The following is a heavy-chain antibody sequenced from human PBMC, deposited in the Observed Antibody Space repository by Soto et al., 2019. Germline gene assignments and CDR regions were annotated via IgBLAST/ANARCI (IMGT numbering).Heavy chain of an antibody. CDR1: GYTFTSYY. Sequence: ASVKVSCKASGYTFTSYYMHWVRQAPGQGLEWMGIINPSGGSTTYAQKFQGRVTMTRDTSTSTVYMELSSLRFEDTAMYYCARDYCSGTTCYEFDYWGQGTQVTVSS. J-gene: IGHJ4*02. V-gene: IGHV1-46*01. CDR2: INPSGGST. CDR3: ARDYCSGTTCYEFDY. D-gene: IGHD2-2*01.